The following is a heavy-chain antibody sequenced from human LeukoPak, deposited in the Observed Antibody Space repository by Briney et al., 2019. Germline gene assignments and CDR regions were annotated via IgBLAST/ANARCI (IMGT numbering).Heavy chain of an antibody. J-gene: IGHJ3*02. Sequence: SETLSLTCTVSGGSISSSSYYWGWIRQPPGKGLEWIGSIYYSGSTYYNPSLKSRVTISVDTSKNQFSLKLSSVTAADTAVYYCARQRAYSGSYGDAFDIWGQGTMVTVSS. V-gene: IGHV4-39*01. CDR3: ARQRAYSGSYGDAFDI. D-gene: IGHD1-26*01. CDR2: IYYSGST. CDR1: GGSISSSSYY.